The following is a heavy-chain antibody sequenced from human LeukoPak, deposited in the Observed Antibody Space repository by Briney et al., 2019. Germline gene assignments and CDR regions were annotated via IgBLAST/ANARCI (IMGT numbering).Heavy chain of an antibody. V-gene: IGHV1-58*02. D-gene: IGHD2-2*01. CDR1: GFTFTSCA. CDR2: IVVGSGNT. CDR3: AAVPDIVVVPAAGDY. J-gene: IGHJ4*02. Sequence: SVKVSFKASGFTFTSCAMQWVRQARGQRLEWIGWIVVGSGNTNYAQKFQERVTITRDMPTSTAYMELSSLRSEDATVYYCAAVPDIVVVPAAGDYWGQGTLVTVSS.